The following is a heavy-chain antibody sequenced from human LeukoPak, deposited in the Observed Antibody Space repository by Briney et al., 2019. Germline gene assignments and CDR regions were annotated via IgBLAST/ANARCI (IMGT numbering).Heavy chain of an antibody. CDR1: GDSVSSNSAA. CDR2: TYCRSTCYS. D-gene: IGHD5-18*01. V-gene: IGHV6-1*01. CDR3: ARGTAHYFDY. J-gene: IGHJ4*02. Sequence: SQTLSLTCAISGDSVSSNSAAWNWFRQSPSRGLEWLGRTYCRSTCYSDYAVSVKSRITNNPDTSKNQFSLQLNSVTPEDTAVYYCARGTAHYFDYWGQGTLVTVSS.